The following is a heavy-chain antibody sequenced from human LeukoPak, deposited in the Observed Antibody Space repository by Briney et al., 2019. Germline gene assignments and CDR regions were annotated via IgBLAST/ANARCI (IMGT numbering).Heavy chain of an antibody. CDR2: ISGSGGST. D-gene: IGHD5-18*01. V-gene: IGHV3-23*01. CDR3: GKPEPDGGYSYGLDF. Sequence: LSGGSLRFSCAASGFTFSDYYMSWIRQAPGKGLEWVSAISGSGGSTYYADSVKGRFTISRDNSKNTLYLQMNSLRAEDTAVYYCGKPEPDGGYSYGLDFWGQGTLVTVSS. J-gene: IGHJ4*02. CDR1: GFTFSDYY.